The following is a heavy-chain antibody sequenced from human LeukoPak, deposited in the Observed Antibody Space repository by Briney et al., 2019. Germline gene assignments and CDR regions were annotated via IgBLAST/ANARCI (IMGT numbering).Heavy chain of an antibody. V-gene: IGHV3-30-3*01. CDR1: GFTFSSDS. D-gene: IGHD3-10*01. CDR3: ARGFDYGSGSSCDY. J-gene: IGHJ4*02. Sequence: SLRLSCAASGFTFSSDSMHWVGQAPGNGLAFVAVISYDGSNKYYADSVKGRFTISRDNSKNTLYLQMNSLRAEDTAVYYCARGFDYGSGSSCDYWGQGTLVTVSS. CDR2: ISYDGSNK.